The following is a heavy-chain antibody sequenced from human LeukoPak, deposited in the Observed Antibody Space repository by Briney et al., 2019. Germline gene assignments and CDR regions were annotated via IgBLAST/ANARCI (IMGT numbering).Heavy chain of an antibody. CDR3: ARGAITISLGWFDP. J-gene: IGHJ5*02. CDR2: INSNSGGT. Sequence: ASVKVSCKASGYTFTGYYMHWVRQAPGQGLEWMGWINSNSGGTNYAQKFQGRITMTRDTSISTAYMELSRLRSDDTAVYYCARGAITISLGWFDPWGQGTLVTVSS. D-gene: IGHD3-3*01. CDR1: GYTFTGYY. V-gene: IGHV1-2*02.